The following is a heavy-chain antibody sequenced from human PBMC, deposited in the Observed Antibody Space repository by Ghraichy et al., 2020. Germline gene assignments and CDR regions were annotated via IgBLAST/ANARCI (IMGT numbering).Heavy chain of an antibody. J-gene: IGHJ6*02. CDR2: ITSSSRFI. V-gene: IGHV3-48*02. D-gene: IGHD2-8*01. CDR3: ARGSRVLRFYYYDGMDV. Sequence: GGSLRLSCAGSGFTFSSYSMNWVRQSPGKGLEWVSYITSSSRFISYADSVKGRFTISRDNAQNSLYLQMNSLRDEDTAVYYCARGSRVLRFYYYDGMDVWGQGTTVTVSS. CDR1: GFTFSSYS.